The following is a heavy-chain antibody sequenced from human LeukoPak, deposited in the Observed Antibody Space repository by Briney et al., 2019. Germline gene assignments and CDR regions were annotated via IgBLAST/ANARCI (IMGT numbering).Heavy chain of an antibody. Sequence: GGSLRLSCAASGFTFSSYAMHWVRQAPGKGLEWVAVISYDGSNKYYADSVKGRFTISRDNSKNTLYLQMDSLRAEDTAVYYCARDPSWDFWSGYYPNWFDPWGQGTLVTVSS. V-gene: IGHV3-30-3*01. CDR2: ISYDGSNK. CDR3: ARDPSWDFWSGYYPNWFDP. J-gene: IGHJ5*02. CDR1: GFTFSSYA. D-gene: IGHD3-3*01.